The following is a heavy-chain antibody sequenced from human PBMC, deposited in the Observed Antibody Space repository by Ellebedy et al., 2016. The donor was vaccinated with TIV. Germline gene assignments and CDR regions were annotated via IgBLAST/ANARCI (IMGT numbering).Heavy chain of an antibody. J-gene: IGHJ4*02. Sequence: GESLKISCAASGFTFSSYAMSWVRQAPGKGLEWVSGINANGVSIAYADSVKGRFTISRDNSKDTLFLQMNSLRAEDTAVYYCASSRYNYNLGNTIFAYWGQGALVTVSS. CDR2: INANGVSI. CDR3: ASSRYNYNLGNTIFAY. D-gene: IGHD1-20*01. CDR1: GFTFSSYA. V-gene: IGHV3-23*01.